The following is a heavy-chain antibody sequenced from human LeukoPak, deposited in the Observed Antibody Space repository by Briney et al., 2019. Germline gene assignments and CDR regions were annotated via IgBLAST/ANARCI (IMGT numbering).Heavy chain of an antibody. J-gene: IGHJ3*02. V-gene: IGHV4-39*01. CDR2: IYYSGST. CDR1: GGSVSSSSYY. Sequence: SETLSLTCTVSGGSVSSSSYYWGWIRQPPGKGLEWIGSIYYSGSTYYNPSLKSRVTISVDTSKNQFSLKLSSVTAADAAEYYCARHRALWNYYDSSGYSNAFDIWGQGTMVTVSS. D-gene: IGHD3-22*01. CDR3: ARHRALWNYYDSSGYSNAFDI.